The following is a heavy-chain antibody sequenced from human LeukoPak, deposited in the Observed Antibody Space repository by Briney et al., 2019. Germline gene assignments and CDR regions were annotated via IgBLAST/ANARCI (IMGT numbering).Heavy chain of an antibody. CDR2: ISAYNGNT. CDR1: GYTFTSYG. V-gene: IGHV1-18*01. J-gene: IGHJ4*02. D-gene: IGHD3-3*01. Sequence: ASVKVSCKASGYTFTSYGISWVRQAPGQGLEWMGWISAYNGNTNYAQKLQGRVTMTTDTSTSTAYMELRSLRSDDTAVYYCARVDRHFWSGYYGFDYWGQGTLVTVSS. CDR3: ARVDRHFWSGYYGFDY.